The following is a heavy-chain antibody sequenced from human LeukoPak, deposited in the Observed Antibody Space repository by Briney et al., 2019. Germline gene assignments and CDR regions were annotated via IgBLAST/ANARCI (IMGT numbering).Heavy chain of an antibody. Sequence: GGSLRLSCAASGFTFSDYYMSWIRQAPGKGLEWLSYISSSGSTIYYADSVKGRFTISRDNAKDSVYLEMNSLRAEDTAVYYCAREIGDIVVVPAATDYYYYYYMDVWGKGTTVTVSS. CDR1: GFTFSDYY. J-gene: IGHJ6*03. CDR3: AREIGDIVVVPAATDYYYYYYMDV. D-gene: IGHD2-2*01. V-gene: IGHV3-11*04. CDR2: ISSSGSTI.